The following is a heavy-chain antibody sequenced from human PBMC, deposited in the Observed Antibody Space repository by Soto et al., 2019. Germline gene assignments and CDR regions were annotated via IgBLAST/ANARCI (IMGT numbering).Heavy chain of an antibody. J-gene: IGHJ4*02. D-gene: IGHD2-2*02. Sequence: SETLSLTCTVSGGSISSGDYYWSWIRQPPGKGLEWIGYIYYSGSTYYNPSLKSRVTISVDTSKNQFSLKLSSVTAADTAVYYCARRKPAAIVRGPRGVFDYSGQGTLVTVSS. CDR3: ARRKPAAIVRGPRGVFDY. V-gene: IGHV4-30-4*01. CDR1: GGSISSGDYY. CDR2: IYYSGST.